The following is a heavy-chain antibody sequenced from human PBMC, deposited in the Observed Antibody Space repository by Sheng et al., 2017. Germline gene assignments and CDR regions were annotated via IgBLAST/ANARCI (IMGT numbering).Heavy chain of an antibody. V-gene: IGHV3-33*01. CDR3: ARERGITMIVAWDYGMDV. CDR2: IWYDGSNK. CDR1: GFTFSSYG. Sequence: QVQLVESGGGVVQPGRSLRLSCAASGFTFSSYGMHWVRQAPGKGLEWVAVIWYDGSNKYYADSVKGRFTISRDNSKNTLYLQMNSLRAEDTAVYYCARERGITMIVAWDYGMDVWGQGP. J-gene: IGHJ6*02. D-gene: IGHD3-22*01.